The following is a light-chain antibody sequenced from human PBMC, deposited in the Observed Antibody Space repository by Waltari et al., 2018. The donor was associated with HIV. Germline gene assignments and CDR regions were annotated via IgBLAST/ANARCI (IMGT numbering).Light chain of an antibody. CDR2: EVA. J-gene: IGLJ1*01. CDR1: SNDVGRYDL. CDR3: AAWDDSLNGYV. Sequence: QSALTQPASVSGSPGQSITLSCTGTSNDVGRYDLVSWYQHFPGKPPQLVIFEVAKRPSGVSNRFSGSKSGNTASLTISGLQAEDEADYYCAAWDDSLNGYVFGTGTKVTVL. V-gene: IGLV2-23*02.